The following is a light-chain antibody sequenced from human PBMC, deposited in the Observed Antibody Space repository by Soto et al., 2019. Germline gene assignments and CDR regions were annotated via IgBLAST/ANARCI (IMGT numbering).Light chain of an antibody. CDR3: SSFTNSILV. CDR1: TSDVGSHNF. CDR2: EVT. V-gene: IGLV2-14*01. J-gene: IGLJ3*02. Sequence: QSALTQPASVSGSPGQSITISCTGTTSDVGSHNFVSWYQQLPGKAPKLLIYEVTNRPSGTSNRFSGSKSGNTASLTISGLQAEDEADYYCSSFTNSILVFGGGTQVTVL.